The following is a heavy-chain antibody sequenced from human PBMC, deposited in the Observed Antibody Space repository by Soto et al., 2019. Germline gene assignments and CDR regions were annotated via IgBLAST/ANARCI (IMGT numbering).Heavy chain of an antibody. CDR1: GFTFSSYA. V-gene: IGHV3-23*01. CDR2: ISGSGGST. Sequence: PGGSLRLSCAASGFTFSSYAMSWVRQAPGKGLEWVSAISGSGGSTYYADSVKGRFTISRDNSKNTLYLQMNSLRAEDTAVYYCAEVLFFWDCSSTSCYPLGFDYWGQGTLVTVSS. J-gene: IGHJ4*02. CDR3: AEVLFFWDCSSTSCYPLGFDY. D-gene: IGHD2-2*01.